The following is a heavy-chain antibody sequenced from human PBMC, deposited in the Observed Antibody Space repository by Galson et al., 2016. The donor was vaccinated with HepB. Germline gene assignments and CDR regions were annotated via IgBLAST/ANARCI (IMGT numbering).Heavy chain of an antibody. CDR2: ISYDGSKQ. CDR1: GFPFGSDA. CDR3: GRDPHSSGWSGVMGYIDY. D-gene: IGHD6-19*01. J-gene: IGHJ4*02. Sequence: SLRLSCAASGFPFGSDAFHWVRQAPGKGLEWVAMISYDGSKQFYAASVKGRFTISRDDSKNTLFLGMNSLTAADMAVYFCGRDPHSSGWSGVMGYIDYWGQGTRVTFSA. V-gene: IGHV3-30-3*01.